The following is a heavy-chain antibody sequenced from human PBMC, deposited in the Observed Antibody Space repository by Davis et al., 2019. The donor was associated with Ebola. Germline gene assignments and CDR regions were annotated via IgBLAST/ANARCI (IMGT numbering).Heavy chain of an antibody. J-gene: IGHJ4*02. CDR1: GFTFGNYV. V-gene: IGHV3-23*01. CDR2: ISASGGTT. Sequence: GGSLRLSCAASGFTFGNYVMSWVRQVPGKGLEWVSGISASGGTTYDAASVKGRFTISRDNSKNTLYLQMNSLRAEDTAVYYCAKSSPHGSGSYPDYWGQGTLVTVSS. D-gene: IGHD3-10*01. CDR3: AKSSPHGSGSYPDY.